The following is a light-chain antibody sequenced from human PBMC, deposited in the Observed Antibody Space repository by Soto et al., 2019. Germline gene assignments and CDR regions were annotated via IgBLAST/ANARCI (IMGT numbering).Light chain of an antibody. CDR2: DVS. J-gene: IGLJ1*01. Sequence: QSALTKPASVSGSPGQSIAISCTGTSSDVGGYNYVSWYQQHPGKAPKLMLYDVSNRPSGVSSRFSGSKSGNTASLTISGLQAEDEADYYCNSYTSSSTYVFGTGTKLTVL. CDR3: NSYTSSSTYV. V-gene: IGLV2-14*01. CDR1: SSDVGGYNY.